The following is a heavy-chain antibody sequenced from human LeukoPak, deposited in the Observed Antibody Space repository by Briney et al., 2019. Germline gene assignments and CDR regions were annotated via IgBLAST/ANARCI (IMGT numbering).Heavy chain of an antibody. J-gene: IGHJ4*02. Sequence: GESLKISCKGSGYSFTSYWIGWVRQMPGKGLEWMGIIYPGDSDTRYSPSFQGQVTISADKSISTAYLQWSSQKASDTAMYYCASAPSIAAAGMGYFDYWGQGTLVTVSS. D-gene: IGHD6-13*01. CDR2: IYPGDSDT. CDR1: GYSFTSYW. CDR3: ASAPSIAAAGMGYFDY. V-gene: IGHV5-51*01.